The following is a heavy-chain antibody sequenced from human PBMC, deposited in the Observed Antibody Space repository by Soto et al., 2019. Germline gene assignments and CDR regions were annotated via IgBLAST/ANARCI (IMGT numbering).Heavy chain of an antibody. CDR2: ISAGGGTT. D-gene: IGHD6-19*01. J-gene: IGHJ4*02. CDR1: GFTFSSFA. V-gene: IGHV3-23*01. Sequence: GGSLRLSCAASGFTFSSFAMSWVRQAPGRGLEWVSAISAGGGTTYHADSVKGRFTISRDNSKNTLYLQMNSLKAEDTAVYYCAKVPGYTSGWYLFDYWGQGTLVTVSS. CDR3: AKVPGYTSGWYLFDY.